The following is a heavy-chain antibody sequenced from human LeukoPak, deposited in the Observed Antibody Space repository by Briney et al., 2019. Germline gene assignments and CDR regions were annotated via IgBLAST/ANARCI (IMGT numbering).Heavy chain of an antibody. CDR3: AGGSYSVDY. CDR1: GGSISSYY. D-gene: IGHD1-26*01. Sequence: SETLSLTCTVSGGSISSYYWSWVRQPPGKGLEWIGYIYYSGSTNYNPSLKSRVTISVDRSKNQFSLKLSSVTAADTAVYYCAGGSYSVDYWGQGTLVTVSS. CDR2: IYYSGST. V-gene: IGHV4-59*01. J-gene: IGHJ4*02.